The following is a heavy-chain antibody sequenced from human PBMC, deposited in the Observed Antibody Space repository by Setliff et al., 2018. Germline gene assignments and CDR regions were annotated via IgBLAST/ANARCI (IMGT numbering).Heavy chain of an antibody. V-gene: IGHV4-39*07. D-gene: IGHD1-26*01. CDR1: GGSISSGSYY. Sequence: SETLSLTCTVSGGSISSGSYYWSWIRQPAGKGLEWIGSIFHTGAAYYNPSLKSRVTISVDKSKNQFSLKLSSVTAADTAVYYCARDPNSGSYWNYYYYMDVWGKGTTVTVSS. J-gene: IGHJ6*03. CDR3: ARDPNSGSYWNYYYYMDV. CDR2: IFHTGAA.